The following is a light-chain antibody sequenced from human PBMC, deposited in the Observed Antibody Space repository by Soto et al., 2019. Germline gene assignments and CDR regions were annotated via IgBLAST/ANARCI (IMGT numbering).Light chain of an antibody. V-gene: IGKV1-9*01. CDR2: TAS. CDR3: QQLTSYFPLT. Sequence: DIQLTQCPSFLSASVGDTVTITCRASQGISRYLAWYQQKPGKAPKLLIYTASTLQSGVPSRFSGSGSGTEFTLTISSLQPEDFATYYCQQLTSYFPLTFGGGTKVGIK. J-gene: IGKJ4*01. CDR1: QGISRY.